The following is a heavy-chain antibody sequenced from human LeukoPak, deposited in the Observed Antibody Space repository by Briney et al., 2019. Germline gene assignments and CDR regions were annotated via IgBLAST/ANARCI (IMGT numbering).Heavy chain of an antibody. Sequence: SVKVSCKASGGTFSSYAISWVRPAPGQGREWMGGIIPIFGTVNYAQKFQGRVTITADESTSTAYMELSSLRSEDTAVYYCARVNDCSGGSCYPDFDYWGQGTLVTVSS. CDR2: IIPIFGTV. CDR1: GGTFSSYA. V-gene: IGHV1-69*01. D-gene: IGHD2-15*01. CDR3: ARVNDCSGGSCYPDFDY. J-gene: IGHJ4*02.